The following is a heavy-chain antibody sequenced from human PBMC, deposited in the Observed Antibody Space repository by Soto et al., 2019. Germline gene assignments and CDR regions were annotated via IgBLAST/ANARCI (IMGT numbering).Heavy chain of an antibody. V-gene: IGHV3-23*01. D-gene: IGHD5-12*01. Sequence: EVQLLESGGGLVQPGGSLRLSCAASGFTFSSYAMSWVRQAPGKGLEWVSAISGSGGSTYYADSVKGRFTISRDNSKNTLYLQMNSLRAEDTAVYYCARAGRDGYNDYYYYGMDVWGQGTTVTVSS. CDR1: GFTFSSYA. J-gene: IGHJ6*02. CDR2: ISGSGGST. CDR3: ARAGRDGYNDYYYYGMDV.